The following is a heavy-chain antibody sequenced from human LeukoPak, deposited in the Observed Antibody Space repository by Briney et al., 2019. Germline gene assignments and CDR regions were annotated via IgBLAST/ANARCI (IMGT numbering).Heavy chain of an antibody. V-gene: IGHV3-11*01. Sequence: GGSLRLSCAASGFTFSDYYMSWIRQAPGKGLEWVSYISSSGSTIYYADSVKGRFTISRDNAKNSLYLQMNSLRAEDTAVYYCTLIQGWGSGSYYRDFWGQGTLVTVSS. CDR2: ISSSGSTI. CDR1: GFTFSDYY. J-gene: IGHJ4*02. CDR3: TLIQGWGSGSYYRDF. D-gene: IGHD3-10*01.